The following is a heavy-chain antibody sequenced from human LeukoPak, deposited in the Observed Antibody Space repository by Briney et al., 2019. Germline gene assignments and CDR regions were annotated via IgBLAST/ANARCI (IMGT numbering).Heavy chain of an antibody. Sequence: ASVKVSCKASGYTFTSYYMHWVRQAPGQGLEWMGWMNPNSGNTGYAQKFQGRVTMTRNTSISTAYMELSSLRSEDTAVYYCARGDIAAAGGYDYWGQGTLVTVSS. D-gene: IGHD6-13*01. V-gene: IGHV1-8*02. J-gene: IGHJ4*02. CDR2: MNPNSGNT. CDR3: ARGDIAAAGGYDY. CDR1: GYTFTSYY.